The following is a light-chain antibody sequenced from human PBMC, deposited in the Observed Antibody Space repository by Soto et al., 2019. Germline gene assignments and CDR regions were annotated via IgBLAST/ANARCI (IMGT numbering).Light chain of an antibody. V-gene: IGKV1-39*01. Sequence: DIQLTQSPSFRSASAGERVTITCLASQGISTYLAWYQQKPGKAPKLLIYAASSLQSGVPSRFSGSGSGTDFTLTISSLQPEDFATYYCQQSYSTPVTFGQGTKVDIK. CDR3: QQSYSTPVT. J-gene: IGKJ1*01. CDR2: AAS. CDR1: QGISTY.